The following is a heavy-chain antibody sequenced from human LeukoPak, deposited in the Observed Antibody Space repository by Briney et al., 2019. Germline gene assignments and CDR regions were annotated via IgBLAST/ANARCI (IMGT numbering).Heavy chain of an antibody. Sequence: SETLSLTCPVSGGSMATSSYYWVWIRQPPGKGLEWIGSIYFSGVTYYSESLKSRVTISTSGNQFSLKLNSVIAADTAIYFCARQVKEYIDWLHRGHFDYWGQGVLVSVSS. D-gene: IGHD3-9*01. CDR3: ARQVKEYIDWLHRGHFDY. V-gene: IGHV4-39*01. CDR1: GGSMATSSYY. J-gene: IGHJ4*02. CDR2: IYFSGVT.